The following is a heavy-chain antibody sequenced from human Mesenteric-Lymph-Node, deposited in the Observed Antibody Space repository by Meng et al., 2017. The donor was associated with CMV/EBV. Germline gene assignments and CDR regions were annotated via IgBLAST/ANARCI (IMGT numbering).Heavy chain of an antibody. CDR3: ARDRYDFWSGYYYYYGVDV. CDR1: GFTFSSYW. J-gene: IGHJ6*02. V-gene: IGHV3-7*01. CDR2: IKQDGSEK. D-gene: IGHD3-3*01. Sequence: GESLKISCAASGFTFSSYWMSWVRQAPGKGLEWVANIKQDGSEKYYVDSVKGRFTISRDSARNSLYLQMNSLRAEDTAVYYCARDRYDFWSGYYYYYGVDVWGQGTTVTVSS.